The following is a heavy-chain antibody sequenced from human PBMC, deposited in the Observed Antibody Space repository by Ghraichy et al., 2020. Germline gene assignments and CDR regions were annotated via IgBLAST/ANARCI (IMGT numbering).Heavy chain of an antibody. J-gene: IGHJ6*02. Sequence: GGSLRLSCAASGFTFTSYGMYWVRQAPGKGLEWVAVIWYDGSNKYYADSVKGRFTISRDNSKNTLYLQMNSLRAEDTAVYYCARVDGPTNYGMDVWGQGTTVTVSS. CDR1: GFTFTSYG. CDR3: ARVDGPTNYGMDV. V-gene: IGHV3-33*01. CDR2: IWYDGSNK. D-gene: IGHD5-12*01.